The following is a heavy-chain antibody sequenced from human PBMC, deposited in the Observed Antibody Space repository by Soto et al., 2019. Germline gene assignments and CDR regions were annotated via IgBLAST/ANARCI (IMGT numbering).Heavy chain of an antibody. CDR3: AKDLVRGMTTVTTFDY. CDR2: ISGSGGST. CDR1: GFTFNSYA. D-gene: IGHD4-17*01. V-gene: IGHV3-23*01. Sequence: GGSLRLSCAASGFTFNSYAMSWVRQAPGKGLEWVSAISGSGGSTYYADSVKGRFTISRDNSKNTLYLQMNSLRAEDTAVYYCAKDLVRGMTTVTTFDYWGQGTLVTVSS. J-gene: IGHJ4*02.